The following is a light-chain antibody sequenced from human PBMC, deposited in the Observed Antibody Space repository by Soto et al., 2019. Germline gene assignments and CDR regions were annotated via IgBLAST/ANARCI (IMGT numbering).Light chain of an antibody. CDR1: QSVSSY. J-gene: IGKJ5*01. Sequence: SELKQSPDTLPLSPGERATLPCRASQSVSSYLAWYQQKPGQAPRLLIYDASNRATGIPARFSGSGSGTDFTLTISSLEPEDFAVYYCQQRSNWPVTFGQGTRLEIK. V-gene: IGKV3-11*01. CDR3: QQRSNWPVT. CDR2: DAS.